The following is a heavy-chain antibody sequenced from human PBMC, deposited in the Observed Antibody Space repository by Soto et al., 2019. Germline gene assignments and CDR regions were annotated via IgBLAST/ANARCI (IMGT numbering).Heavy chain of an antibody. CDR3: ARLPFPWGWFDP. Sequence: QVQLVESGGGLVKPGGSLRLSCAASGIVFSDYMSWVRQAPWKGLEWLSCISGSGRTIYSADSVKGRFTISRDNATNSLYLQMNNVRTEDTAVYYCARLPFPWGWFDPWGQGTLVTVSS. CDR2: ISGSGRTI. D-gene: IGHD3-16*01. V-gene: IGHV3-11*01. CDR1: GIVFSDY. J-gene: IGHJ5*02.